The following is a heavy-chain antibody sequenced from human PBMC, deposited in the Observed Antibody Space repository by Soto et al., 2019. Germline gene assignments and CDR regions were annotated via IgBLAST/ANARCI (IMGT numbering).Heavy chain of an antibody. D-gene: IGHD6-6*01. CDR1: GFTFSSYA. J-gene: IGHJ5*02. CDR3: ARDSVAARPWTSNWFDP. V-gene: IGHV3-30-3*01. CDR2: ISYDGSNK. Sequence: GGSLRLSCAASGFTFSSYAMHWVRQAPGKGLEWVAVISYDGSNKYYADSVKGRFTISRDNSKNTLYLQMNSLRAEDTAVYYCARDSVAARPWTSNWFDPWGQGTLVTVSS.